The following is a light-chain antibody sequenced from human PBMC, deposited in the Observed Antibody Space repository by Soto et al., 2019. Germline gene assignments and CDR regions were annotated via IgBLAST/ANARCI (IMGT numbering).Light chain of an antibody. V-gene: IGKV1-13*02. CDR2: DAS. J-gene: IGKJ4*01. CDR3: QQFNSYPHRSLT. CDR1: QGISSA. Sequence: AIQLTQSPSSLSASVGDRVTITCRASQGISSALAWYQQKPGKAPKLLIYDASSLESGVPSRFSGNGSGTDFTLTISSLQPEDFATYYRQQFNSYPHRSLTFGGGTKVEIK.